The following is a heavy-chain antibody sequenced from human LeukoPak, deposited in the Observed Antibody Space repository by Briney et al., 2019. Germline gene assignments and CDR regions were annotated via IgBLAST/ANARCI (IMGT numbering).Heavy chain of an antibody. Sequence: QPGGSLRLSCAASGFTFSSYSMNWVRQAPGKGLEWVSYISSSSSTIYYADSVKGRFTISRDNAKNSLYLQMNSLRAEDTAVYYCARDGPLEEGAITDYWGQGTLVTVSS. V-gene: IGHV3-48*01. J-gene: IGHJ4*02. CDR1: GFTFSSYS. CDR2: ISSSSSTI. D-gene: IGHD1-26*01. CDR3: ARDGPLEEGAITDY.